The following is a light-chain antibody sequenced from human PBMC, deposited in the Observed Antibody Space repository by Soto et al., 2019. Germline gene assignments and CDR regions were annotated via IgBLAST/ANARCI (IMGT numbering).Light chain of an antibody. J-gene: IGKJ4*01. CDR3: QQYNSNPLT. Sequence: DIQMTQSPSTLSASVGDRVTITCRASRSISSWLAWYQQRPGKAPKLLIYKASSLESAAPSRFSGSGSGTDFTLTISSLQPDDFGTYYCQQYNSNPLTFGGGTKVEIK. CDR1: RSISSW. CDR2: KAS. V-gene: IGKV1-5*03.